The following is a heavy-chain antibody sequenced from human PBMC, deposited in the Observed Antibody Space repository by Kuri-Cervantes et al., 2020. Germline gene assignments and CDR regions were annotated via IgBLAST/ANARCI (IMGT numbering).Heavy chain of an antibody. CDR2: ISYAGSNK. J-gene: IGHJ4*02. V-gene: IGHV3-30*03. Sequence: SQKISYAAAGFTFSSYGMHWVRQARGKGLEWVAVISYAGSNKYYADSVKGRFTITRDNSKNTLYLQMNSLRAEDTAVYYCARAHWGGDCIDYWGQGTLVTVSS. CDR1: GFTFSSYG. CDR3: ARAHWGGDCIDY. D-gene: IGHD2-21*02.